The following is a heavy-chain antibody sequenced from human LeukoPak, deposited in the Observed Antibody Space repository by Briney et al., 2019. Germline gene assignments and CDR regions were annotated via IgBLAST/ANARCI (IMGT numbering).Heavy chain of an antibody. CDR3: ARETLGYCSSTSCFGWFDP. CDR2: IWYDGSNK. J-gene: IGHJ5*02. CDR1: GFTFSSYG. Sequence: GRSLRLSCAASGFTFSSYGMHWVRQAPGKGLEWVAVIWYDGSNKYYADSVKGRFTISRDNSKNTLYLQMNSLRAEDTAVYYCARETLGYCSSTSCFGWFDPWGQGTLVTVSS. V-gene: IGHV3-33*01. D-gene: IGHD2-2*01.